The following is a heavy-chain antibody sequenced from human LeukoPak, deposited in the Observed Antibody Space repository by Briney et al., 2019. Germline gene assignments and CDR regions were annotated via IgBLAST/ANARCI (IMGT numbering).Heavy chain of an antibody. CDR3: AREYCSGGRCQYYFDY. Sequence: GGSLRLSCAASGFTFSSYAMHWVRQAPGKGLEYVSGISSDGGSPFHVNSVKDRFTISRDNSKDTLCLQMGSLRAEDMAVYYCAREYCSGGRCQYYFDYWGQGTLVTVSS. CDR1: GFTFSSYA. D-gene: IGHD2-15*01. J-gene: IGHJ4*02. V-gene: IGHV3-64*01. CDR2: ISSDGGSP.